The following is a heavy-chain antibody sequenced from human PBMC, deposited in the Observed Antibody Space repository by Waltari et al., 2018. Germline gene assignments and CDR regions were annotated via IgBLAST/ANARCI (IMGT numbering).Heavy chain of an antibody. CDR2: IYYSGST. D-gene: IGHD1-26*01. CDR3: ASGLSSGSYYGYFQH. CDR1: GGSISSSSYY. V-gene: IGHV4-39*01. Sequence: QLQLQESGPGLVKPSETLSLPCTVSGGSISSSSYYWGWVRQPPGKGLEWIGSIYYSGSTYYNPSLKSRVTISVDTSKNQFSLKLSSVTAADTAVYYCASGLSSGSYYGYFQHWGQGTLVTVSS. J-gene: IGHJ1*01.